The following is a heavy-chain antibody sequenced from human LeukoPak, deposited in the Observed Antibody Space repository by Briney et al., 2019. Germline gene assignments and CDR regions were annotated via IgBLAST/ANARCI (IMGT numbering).Heavy chain of an antibody. D-gene: IGHD3-10*01. CDR3: ARAPYGSAANNYYMDV. CDR2: FYYSGST. V-gene: IGHV4-59*01. Sequence: KPSETLSLTCTVSGGSITSDHWSWIRQPPGKGLEWIGFFYYSGSTNYNPSLKSRVTISVDTSKNQFSLKLSSVTAADTAVYYCARAPYGSAANNYYMDVWGKGTTVTVSS. J-gene: IGHJ6*03. CDR1: GGSITSDH.